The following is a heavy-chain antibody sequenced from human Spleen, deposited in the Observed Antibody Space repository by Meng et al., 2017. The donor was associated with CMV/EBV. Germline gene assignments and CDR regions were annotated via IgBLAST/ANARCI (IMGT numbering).Heavy chain of an antibody. D-gene: IGHD1-1*01. V-gene: IGHV4-34*01. CDR3: ATETGKGAFDI. CDR2: IDHRGST. J-gene: IGHJ3*02. Sequence: SETLSLTCAVYGGSFSAYYWNWVRQPPGKGLEWIGEIDHRGSTNYNPSLKSRVTISVDTSKNQFSLKLSSVTAADTAVYYCATETGKGAFDIWGQGTMVTVSS. CDR1: GGSFSAYY.